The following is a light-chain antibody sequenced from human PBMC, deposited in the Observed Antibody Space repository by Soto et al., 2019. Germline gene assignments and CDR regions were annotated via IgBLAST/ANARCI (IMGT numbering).Light chain of an antibody. Sequence: QSALTQPASVSGSPGQSITISCTGTSSDIGAYDRVSWYQHHPGNTPKLMLFEVSNRPPGVSDRFSGSKSDFTASLTICRLQAEDEADYYCSAYNFRDTRLFGAGTKVPV. V-gene: IGLV2-14*01. CDR3: SAYNFRDTRL. J-gene: IGLJ1*01. CDR1: SSDIGAYDR. CDR2: EVS.